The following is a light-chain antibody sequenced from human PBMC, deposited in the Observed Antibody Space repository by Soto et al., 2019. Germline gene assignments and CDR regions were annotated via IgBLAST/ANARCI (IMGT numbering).Light chain of an antibody. CDR1: QSVSSSY. Sequence: ETVLTQSPGTLSLSPGERATLFCRASQSVSSSYLAWYQQKPGQAPRLLIYGASSRATGIPDRFSGSGSGTDFTLSISRLAPEDFAVYYCQQQGSSPPSWTFGQGTKVEIK. CDR3: QQQGSSPPSWT. J-gene: IGKJ1*01. CDR2: GAS. V-gene: IGKV3-20*01.